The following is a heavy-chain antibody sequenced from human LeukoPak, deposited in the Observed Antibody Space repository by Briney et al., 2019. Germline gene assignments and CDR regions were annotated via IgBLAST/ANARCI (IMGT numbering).Heavy chain of an antibody. CDR1: GFSFSNYA. CDR2: ISSNGGST. CDR3: ARAVHDYGDLYCFDY. Sequence: SGGSLRLSCSASGFSFSNYAMHWVRQAPGRGLEYVSAISSNGGSTYVANSVKGRFTISRDNSKDTLYLQMGSLRAEDMAIYYCARAVHDYGDLYCFDYWGQGTLVTVSS. V-gene: IGHV3-64*01. J-gene: IGHJ4*02. D-gene: IGHD4-17*01.